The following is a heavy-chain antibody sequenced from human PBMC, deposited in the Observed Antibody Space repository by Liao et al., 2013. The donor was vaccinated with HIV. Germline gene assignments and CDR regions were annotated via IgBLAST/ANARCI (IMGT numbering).Heavy chain of an antibody. V-gene: IGHV4-39*07. J-gene: IGHJ5*01. Sequence: QLHLQESGPGLAKPSETLSLTCTVSGISISSTTYYWAWIRQPPGSGLEWIGSIHYSGSTYYNTSLKGRVAMSKDASRNEIYLDLTSLTAADTAVYFCAREVTQGWFDPWGQGTPVTVSS. CDR1: GISISSTTYY. CDR3: AREVTQGWFDP. CDR2: IHYSGST. D-gene: IGHD2-21*02.